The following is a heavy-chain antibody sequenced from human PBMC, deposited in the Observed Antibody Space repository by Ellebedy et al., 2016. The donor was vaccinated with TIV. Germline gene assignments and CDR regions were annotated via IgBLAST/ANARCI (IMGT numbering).Heavy chain of an antibody. J-gene: IGHJ6*03. CDR2: ISGSGGST. V-gene: IGHV3-23*01. CDR3: ARAPTATFAHFYYYYYYMDV. D-gene: IGHD2-21*02. Sequence: GGSLRLSXAASGFTFSSYAMSWVRQAPGRRLEWVSAISGSGGSTHYVDSVRGRFTISRDNSKNTLYLQMTSLRAEDTAVYYCARAPTATFAHFYYYYYYMDVWGKGTTVTVSS. CDR1: GFTFSSYA.